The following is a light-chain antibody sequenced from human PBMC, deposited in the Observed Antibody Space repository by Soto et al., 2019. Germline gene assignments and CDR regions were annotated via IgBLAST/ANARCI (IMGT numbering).Light chain of an antibody. J-gene: IGKJ1*01. Sequence: DIVMTQSPLSLPVTPGEPASISCRSSQSLLNSNGYYYLDWYVQKPGQPPQLLIYLSSNRAPGVTERFSGSGSGTDFTLRISRVEAEDVGFYYCLEALQCPWTFGQGTKVEIK. V-gene: IGKV2-28*01. CDR2: LSS. CDR3: LEALQCPWT. CDR1: QSLLNSNGYYY.